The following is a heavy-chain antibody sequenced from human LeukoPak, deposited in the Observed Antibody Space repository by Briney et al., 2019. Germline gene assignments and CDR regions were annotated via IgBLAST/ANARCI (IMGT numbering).Heavy chain of an antibody. CDR3: ARTGYYASTGYFDY. J-gene: IGHJ4*02. D-gene: IGHD3-9*01. Sequence: SGXXLVNPTQTLTLTCTFSGFSLSTSGMRVSWIRQPPGKALEWLARIDWDDDKFYSTSLKTRLTISKDTSKNQVVLTMTNMDPVDTATYYCARTGYYASTGYFDYWGQGTLVTVSS. CDR2: IDWDDDK. CDR1: GFSLSTSGMR. V-gene: IGHV2-70*04.